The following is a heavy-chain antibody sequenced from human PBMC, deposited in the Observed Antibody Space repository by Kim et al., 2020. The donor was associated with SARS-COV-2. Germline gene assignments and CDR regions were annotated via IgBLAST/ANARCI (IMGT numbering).Heavy chain of an antibody. CDR3: ARGDSSFWSGFSGDWF. J-gene: IGHJ5*01. D-gene: IGHD3-3*01. Sequence: SETLSLTCTVSGGSISSGGFYWSWIRQHPGKGLEWIGYVDYSGSIYYNPSLKSRISISVDTSKNQFSLRLSSVAAADTAVFFCARGDSSFWSGFSGDWF. CDR1: GGSISSGGFY. CDR2: VDYSGSI. V-gene: IGHV4-31*03.